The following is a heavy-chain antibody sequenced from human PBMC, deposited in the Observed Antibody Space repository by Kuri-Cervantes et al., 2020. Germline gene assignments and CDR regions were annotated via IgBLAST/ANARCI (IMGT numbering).Heavy chain of an antibody. Sequence: LSLTCAASGFTVSSNYMTWVRQAPGKGLEWVAVISYDGSNKYYADSVKGRFTISRDNSKNTLYLQMNSLRAEDTAVYYCARELADFSYFDYWGQGTLVTVSS. J-gene: IGHJ4*02. CDR1: GFTVSSNY. D-gene: IGHD2/OR15-2a*01. CDR3: ARELADFSYFDY. V-gene: IGHV3-30*03. CDR2: ISYDGSNK.